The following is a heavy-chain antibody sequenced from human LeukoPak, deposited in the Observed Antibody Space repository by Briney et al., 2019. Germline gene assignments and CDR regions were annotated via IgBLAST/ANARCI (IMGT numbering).Heavy chain of an antibody. CDR2: FDPEDGET. J-gene: IGHJ6*02. V-gene: IGHV1-24*01. Sequence: GASVKVSCKVSGYTLTELTLHWVRQAPGKGLEWMGRFDPEDGETIYARKFQGRVTMTEDTSPDTAYMELSSLRSEDTAVYFCSVSLTKGVYYGMDVWGQGTTVTVSS. CDR1: GYTLTELT. CDR3: SVSLTKGVYYGMDV.